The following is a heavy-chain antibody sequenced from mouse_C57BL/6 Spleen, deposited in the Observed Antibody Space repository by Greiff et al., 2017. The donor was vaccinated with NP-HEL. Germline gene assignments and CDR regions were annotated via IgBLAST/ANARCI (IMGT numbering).Heavy chain of an antibody. V-gene: IGHV1-62-2*01. CDR2: FYPGSGSI. Sequence: LVKPGASVKLSCKASGYTFTEYTIHWVKQRSGQGLEWIGWFYPGSGSIKYNEKFKDKATLTADKSSRTVYMEISRLTSEDSAVYFCARHEGGIYYGNYGAMDYWGQGTSVTVSS. D-gene: IGHD2-1*01. CDR1: GYTFTEYT. J-gene: IGHJ4*01. CDR3: ARHEGGIYYGNYGAMDY.